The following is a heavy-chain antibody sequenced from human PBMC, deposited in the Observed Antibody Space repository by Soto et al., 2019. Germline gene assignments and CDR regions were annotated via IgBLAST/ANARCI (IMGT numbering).Heavy chain of an antibody. CDR2: VNPSAGST. CDR3: ARGVPGGHSDY. D-gene: IGHD2-8*02. V-gene: IGHV1-46*01. J-gene: IGHJ4*02. Sequence: QVQLVQSGAEVKKPGASVKVSCKASGYTFPIYYMHWVRQAPGQGLEWMGMVNPSAGSTSYAPKFQGRVTMTRDTSTSTVYLDLSRLRSEDTAVYYCARGVPGGHSDYWGQGTLVTVSS. CDR1: GYTFPIYY.